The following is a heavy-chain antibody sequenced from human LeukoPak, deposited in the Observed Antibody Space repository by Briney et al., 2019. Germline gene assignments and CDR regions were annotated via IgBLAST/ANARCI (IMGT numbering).Heavy chain of an antibody. CDR1: GGSISSGDYY. V-gene: IGHV4-30-4*01. Sequence: PSETLSLTCTVSGGSISSGDYYWSWIRQPPGKGLEWIGYIYYSGSTYYIPSLKSRVTISVDTSKNQFSLKLSSVTAADTAVYYCASFLDGDYPDYWGQGTLVTVSS. J-gene: IGHJ4*02. CDR3: ASFLDGDYPDY. CDR2: IYYSGST. D-gene: IGHD4-17*01.